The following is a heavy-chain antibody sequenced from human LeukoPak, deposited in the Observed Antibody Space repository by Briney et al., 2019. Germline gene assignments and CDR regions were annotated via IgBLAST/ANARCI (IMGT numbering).Heavy chain of an antibody. V-gene: IGHV4-59*01. D-gene: IGHD2-2*02. CDR3: ARQYPMGYYYYGMDV. CDR2: IYYSGST. CDR1: GGSISSYY. J-gene: IGHJ6*02. Sequence: SETLSLTCTVSGGSISSYYWSWIRQPPGKGLEWIGYIYYSGSTNYNPSLKSRVTISVDTSKNQFSLKLSSVTAADTAVYYCARQYPMGYYYYGMDVWGQGTTVIVSS.